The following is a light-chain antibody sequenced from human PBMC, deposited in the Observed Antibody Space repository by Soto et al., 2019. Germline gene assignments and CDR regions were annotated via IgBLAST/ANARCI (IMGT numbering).Light chain of an antibody. CDR1: QSVNSY. CDR2: DTS. V-gene: IGKV3-11*01. CDR3: QQRSKWPLT. J-gene: IGKJ4*01. Sequence: PGERATLSCGASQSVNSYLAWYQQKPGQAPRLLIYDTSNRAAGIPARFSGSGSETDFTLTISSLEPEDFAVYYCQQRSKWPLTFGGGTKVEIK.